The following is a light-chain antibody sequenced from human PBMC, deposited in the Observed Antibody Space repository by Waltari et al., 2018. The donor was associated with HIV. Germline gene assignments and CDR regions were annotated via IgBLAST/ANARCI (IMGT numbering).Light chain of an antibody. CDR2: AVS. CDR3: NSYTSSTTRV. CDR1: SSDVGGYNY. Sequence: QSALTQPASVSGSPGQSITISCPGTSSDVGGYNYVSWYQQHPGKAPKLLIYAVSIRPSGVSNRFSGSKSGNTASLTISGLQAEDEADYYCNSYTSSTTRVFGTGTKVTVL. V-gene: IGLV2-14*01. J-gene: IGLJ1*01.